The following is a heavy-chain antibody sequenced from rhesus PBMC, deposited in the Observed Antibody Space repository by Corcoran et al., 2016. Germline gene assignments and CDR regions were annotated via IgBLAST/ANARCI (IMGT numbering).Heavy chain of an antibody. CDR2: IYGSSGST. V-gene: IGHV4-76*01. CDR1: GYSISSGYD. Sequence: QVQLQESGPGVVKPSETLSLTCAVSGYSISSGYDWSGIRQLPGKGLEWIGYIYGSSGSTNYNPSLKNRVTISKDTSKNQFSLKLSSVTAADTAVYYCARTAGYNFDYWGQGVLVTVSS. CDR3: ARTAGYNFDY. J-gene: IGHJ4*01. D-gene: IGHD6-13*01.